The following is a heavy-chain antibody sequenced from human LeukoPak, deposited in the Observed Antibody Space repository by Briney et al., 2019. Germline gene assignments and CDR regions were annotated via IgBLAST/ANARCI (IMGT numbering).Heavy chain of an antibody. CDR2: ISGSGGST. D-gene: IGHD2-15*01. Sequence: GGSLRLSCAASGFTFSSYAMSWVRQAPGKGLEWVSAISGSGGSTYYADSVKGRFTISRDNSKNALYLQMNSLRAEDTAVYYCAKDPRGYCSGGSCYSGGYFDYWGQGSLVTVPS. CDR3: AKDPRGYCSGGSCYSGGYFDY. J-gene: IGHJ4*02. CDR1: GFTFSSYA. V-gene: IGHV3-23*01.